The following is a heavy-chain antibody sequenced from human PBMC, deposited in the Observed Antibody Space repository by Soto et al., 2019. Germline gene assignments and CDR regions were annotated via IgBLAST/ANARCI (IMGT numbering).Heavy chain of an antibody. CDR1: GFSLSTNGAG. D-gene: IGHD4-17*01. CDR2: IYWDDDK. Sequence: QITLKESGPTLVKPTQTLTLTCTFSGFSLSTNGAGVGWIRQPPGKALEWLALIYWDDDKRYMPSLKSRLTITRHTSKNQVVLTMTNMDPVDTATYYCAHRHMTTVTPVFDFWGQGTLVTVSS. CDR3: AHRHMTTVTPVFDF. V-gene: IGHV2-5*02. J-gene: IGHJ4*02.